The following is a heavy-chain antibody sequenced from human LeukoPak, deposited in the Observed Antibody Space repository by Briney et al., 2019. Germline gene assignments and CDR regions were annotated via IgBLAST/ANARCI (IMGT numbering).Heavy chain of an antibody. J-gene: IGHJ4*02. CDR2: INHSGST. Sequence: SETLSLTCAVYGGSFSGYYWSWIRQPPGKGLEWIGEINHSGSTNYNSSLKSRVTISVDTSKNQFSLKLSSVTAADTAVYYCARGSGRYGSDYWGQGTLVTVSS. V-gene: IGHV4-34*01. CDR1: GGSFSGYY. CDR3: ARGSGRYGSDY. D-gene: IGHD3-10*01.